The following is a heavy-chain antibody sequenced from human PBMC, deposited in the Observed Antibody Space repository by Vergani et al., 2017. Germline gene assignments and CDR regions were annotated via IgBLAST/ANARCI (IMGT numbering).Heavy chain of an antibody. V-gene: IGHV3-33*01. J-gene: IGHJ4*02. Sequence: QVQLVESGGGVVQPGRSLRLSCAASGFTFSSYGMHWVRQAPGKGLEWVAVIWYDGSNKYYADSVKGRFTISRDNSKNTLYLQMNSLRAEDTAVYYWARDGFYGSSGYYRFDYWGQGTLVTVSS. CDR2: IWYDGSNK. CDR3: ARDGFYGSSGYYRFDY. D-gene: IGHD3-22*01. CDR1: GFTFSSYG.